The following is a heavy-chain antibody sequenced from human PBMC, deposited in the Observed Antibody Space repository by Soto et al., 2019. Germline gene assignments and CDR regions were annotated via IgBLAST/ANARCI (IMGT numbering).Heavy chain of an antibody. CDR3: AKGNSWSPALVLDI. V-gene: IGHV3-23*01. CDR2: ISGSGGST. J-gene: IGHJ3*02. CDR1: GLHFSSYA. D-gene: IGHD1-7*01. Sequence: GGFLRHSRAASGLHFSSYAMNWVRQATGKGLEWVSAISGSGGSTYYADSVKGRFTISRDSSKNTLYLQMNSLRAEDTAVYYCAKGNSWSPALVLDIWGQGTMVTVSS.